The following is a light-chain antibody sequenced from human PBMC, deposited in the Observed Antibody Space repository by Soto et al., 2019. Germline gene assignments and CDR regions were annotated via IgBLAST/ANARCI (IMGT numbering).Light chain of an antibody. CDR1: QSISSW. Sequence: DIPMTQSPSTLSASVGDRVTITCRASQSISSWLAWYQQKPGKAPKLLIYKASSLEGGVPSRFSGSGSGTEFTLTVSSLQPDDFATYYCQQYDSFSRTFGQGNKVKIK. CDR2: KAS. CDR3: QQYDSFSRT. V-gene: IGKV1-5*03. J-gene: IGKJ1*01.